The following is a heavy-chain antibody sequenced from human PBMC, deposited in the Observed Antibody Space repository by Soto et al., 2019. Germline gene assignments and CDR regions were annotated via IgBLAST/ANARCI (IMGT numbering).Heavy chain of an antibody. J-gene: IGHJ4*02. CDR2: ISGSGGST. V-gene: IGHV3-23*01. CDR3: AKPGSGWVVDYFDY. D-gene: IGHD6-19*01. CDR1: GFTFFMYA. Sequence: PGGSLRLCCAASGFTFFMYAMSWGRQAQGKGLEWVSAISGSGGSTYYADSVKGRFTISRDNSKNTLYLQMNSLRAEDTAVYYCAKPGSGWVVDYFDYWGQGTLVTVSS.